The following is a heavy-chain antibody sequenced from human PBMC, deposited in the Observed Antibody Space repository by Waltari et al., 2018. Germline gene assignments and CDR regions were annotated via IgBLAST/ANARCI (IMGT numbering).Heavy chain of an antibody. V-gene: IGHV1-58*02. CDR3: AASHRAPYGDWFNP. CDR2: IVVGRGNT. CDR1: AFPSPSPA. D-gene: IGHD4-17*01. Sequence: MPLVQPVPEVTKPGTSAKVSCQASAFPSPSPATPCVPPARGPRLEWIGWIVVGRGNTNYAQKFQERVTITRDMSTSTAYMELSSLRSEDTAVYYCAASHRAPYGDWFNPWGQGTLVTVSS. J-gene: IGHJ5*02.